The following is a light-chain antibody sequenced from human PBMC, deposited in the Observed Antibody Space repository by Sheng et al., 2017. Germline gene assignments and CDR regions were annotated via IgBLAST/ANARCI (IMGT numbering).Light chain of an antibody. J-gene: IGLJ3*02. CDR1: QLSNKY. V-gene: IGLV3-1*01. CDR2: QDY. Sequence: SYVLTQPPSVSVAPGQAASITCSGDQLSNKYISWYQHNPGQSPVLVIYQDYKRPSGIPERFSGSSSGNTATLTISGTQAMDEADYYCQVWDSSTLVFGGGTKLTVL. CDR3: QVWDSSTLV.